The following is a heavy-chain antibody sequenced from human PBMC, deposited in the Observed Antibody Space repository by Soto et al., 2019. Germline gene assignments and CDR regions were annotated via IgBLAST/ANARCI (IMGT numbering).Heavy chain of an antibody. J-gene: IGHJ5*01. CDR3: ARGRYCLTGRCFPNWFDS. CDR1: GDSISTVDYF. D-gene: IGHD2-15*01. V-gene: IGHV4-30-4*01. CDR2: IYKSATT. Sequence: QVQLLESGPGLVKPSQTLSLACSVSGDSISTVDYFWAWIRQPPGQALEYIGYIYKSATTYYNPSFESRVASSLDTSQSQFSLNVTSVTAADTAVYFCARGRYCLTGRCFPNWFDSWGQGTLVTVSS.